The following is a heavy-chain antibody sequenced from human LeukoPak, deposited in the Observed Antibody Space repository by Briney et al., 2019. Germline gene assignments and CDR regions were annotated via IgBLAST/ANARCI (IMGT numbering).Heavy chain of an antibody. D-gene: IGHD6-19*01. CDR3: ARDSRAVAADFDY. J-gene: IGHJ4*02. V-gene: IGHV3-74*01. CDR1: GFTFSSYW. CDR2: INSDGSTT. Sequence: PGGSLRLSCAASGFTFSSYWMHWVRQAPGKGLVWVSRINSDGSTTNYADSVKGRFTISRDNAKNSLYLQMNSLRAEDTAEYFCARDSRAVAADFDYWGQGTLVTVSS.